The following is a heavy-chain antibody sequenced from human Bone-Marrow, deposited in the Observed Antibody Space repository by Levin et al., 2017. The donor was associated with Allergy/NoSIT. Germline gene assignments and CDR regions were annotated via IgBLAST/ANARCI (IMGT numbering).Heavy chain of an antibody. CDR3: ARLTMVRGVITLDY. CDR2: LYSGDSDT. CDR1: GYSFTNYW. D-gene: IGHD3-10*01. Sequence: GGSLRLSCKGSGYSFTNYWIGWVRQMPGKGLEWMGILYSGDSDTRYSPSFQGQVTISADKSISTAYLQWSSLKASDTAMYYCARLTMVRGVITLDYWGQGTLVTVSS. J-gene: IGHJ4*02. V-gene: IGHV5-51*01.